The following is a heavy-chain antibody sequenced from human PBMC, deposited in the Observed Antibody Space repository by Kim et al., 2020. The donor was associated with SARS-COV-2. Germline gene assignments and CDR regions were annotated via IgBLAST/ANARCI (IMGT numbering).Heavy chain of an antibody. Sequence: GGSLRLSCEGTGFTVSGGYMNWVRQAPGKGLEYISFLYGGGSTYYADSVKGRFTISRDNSKNTLYLQMNSLRVDDTAVYYCARVVGGVPYWGQETLVTVSS. CDR2: LYGGGST. CDR3: ARVVGGVPY. D-gene: IGHD3-16*01. J-gene: IGHJ4*02. V-gene: IGHV3-53*01. CDR1: GFTVSGGY.